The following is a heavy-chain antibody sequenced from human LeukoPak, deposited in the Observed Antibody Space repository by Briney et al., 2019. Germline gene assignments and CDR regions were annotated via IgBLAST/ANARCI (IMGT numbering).Heavy chain of an antibody. J-gene: IGHJ4*02. D-gene: IGHD1-26*01. CDR3: TRYHTNYFDY. Sequence: ASVKFSCKASGYTFTSYYMHWVRQAPGQGLEWMGIINPSGGSTTYAQKFQGRVTMTRDTSTSTVYMELSSLRSEDTAVYYCTRYHTNYFDYWGQGTLVTVSS. CDR2: INPSGGST. V-gene: IGHV1-46*01. CDR1: GYTFTSYY.